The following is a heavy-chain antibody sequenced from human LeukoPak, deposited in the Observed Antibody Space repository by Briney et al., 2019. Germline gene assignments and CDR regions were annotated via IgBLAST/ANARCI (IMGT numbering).Heavy chain of an antibody. CDR1: GYTFTGYY. J-gene: IGHJ5*02. CDR3: ARSRGLWFGELVGNWFDP. D-gene: IGHD3-10*01. V-gene: IGHV1-2*02. Sequence: GASVKVSCKASGYTFTGYYMRWVRQAPGQGLEWMGWINPNSGGTNYAQKFQGRVSMTSDTSISTGYMELSRLRSDDTAVYYCARSRGLWFGELVGNWFDPWGQGTLVTVSS. CDR2: INPNSGGT.